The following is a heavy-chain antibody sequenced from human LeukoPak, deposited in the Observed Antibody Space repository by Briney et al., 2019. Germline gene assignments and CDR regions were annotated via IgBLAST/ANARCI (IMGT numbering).Heavy chain of an antibody. J-gene: IGHJ5*02. V-gene: IGHV1-8*01. CDR2: MNPISGDT. Sequence: GASVKVSFKASGYTFTSYDVNWVRQATGQGLEWMGWMNPISGDTGYALKFQGRVTMSRNTSISTAYMELGSLRSEDTAVYYCARVPRRGERFDPWGQGTLVTVSS. CDR3: ARVPRRGERFDP. D-gene: IGHD3-10*01. CDR1: GYTFTSYD.